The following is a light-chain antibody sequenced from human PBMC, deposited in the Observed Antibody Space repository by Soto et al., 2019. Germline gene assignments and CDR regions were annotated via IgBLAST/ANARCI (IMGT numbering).Light chain of an antibody. CDR3: CTYAGHVPK. CDR1: TSDVAYYDL. J-gene: IGLJ2*01. CDR2: EVH. Sequence: QSALTQPASVSGSPGQSITISCAGTTSDVAYYDLVSWYQQHPGRAPKLLIYEVHKRPSGISVRFSVSKSGATASLTISGLLPEDEAVYFCCTYAGHVPKFGGGTKLTVL. V-gene: IGLV2-23*02.